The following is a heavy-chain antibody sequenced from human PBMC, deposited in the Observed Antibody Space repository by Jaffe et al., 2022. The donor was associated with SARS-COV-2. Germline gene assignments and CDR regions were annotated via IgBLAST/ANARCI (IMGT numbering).Heavy chain of an antibody. Sequence: QVQLQQWGAGLLKPSETLSLSCAVYGGSFSGYYWSWIRQPPGKGLEWIGEINHSGSTNYDPSLKSRVTISVDRSKNQFSLNLNSVTAADTAVYYCARAQKRSNWFDPWGQGTLVTVSS. V-gene: IGHV4-34*01. J-gene: IGHJ5*02. CDR1: GGSFSGYY. CDR2: INHSGST. CDR3: ARAQKRSNWFDP.